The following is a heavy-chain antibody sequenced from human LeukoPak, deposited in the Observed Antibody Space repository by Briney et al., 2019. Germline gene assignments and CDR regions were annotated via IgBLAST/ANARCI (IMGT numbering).Heavy chain of an antibody. CDR3: ARHGCSSTSCRYYHYYMDV. J-gene: IGHJ6*03. CDR1: GYSSTSYW. CDR2: IYPGDSDT. Sequence: GESLKISCKGSGYSSTSYWIGWVRQMPGKGLEWMGIIYPGDSDTRYSPSFQGQVTISADKSISTAYLQWSSLKASDTAVYYCARHGCSSTSCRYYHYYMDVWGKGTTVTVSS. D-gene: IGHD2-2*01. V-gene: IGHV5-51*01.